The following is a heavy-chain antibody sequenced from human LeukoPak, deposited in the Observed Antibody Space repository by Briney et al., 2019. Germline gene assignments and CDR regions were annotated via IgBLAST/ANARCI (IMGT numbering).Heavy chain of an antibody. V-gene: IGHV4-39*01. Sequence: SETLSLTCTVSGGSISSSSYYWGWIRQPPGKGLEWIGSIYYSGSTYYNPSLKSRVTISVDTSKNQFSLKLSSVTAADTAVYYCARLPKIGIVVVPAASWGQGTLVTVSS. CDR1: GGSISSSSYY. CDR3: ARLPKIGIVVVPAAS. D-gene: IGHD2-2*01. J-gene: IGHJ4*02. CDR2: IYYSGST.